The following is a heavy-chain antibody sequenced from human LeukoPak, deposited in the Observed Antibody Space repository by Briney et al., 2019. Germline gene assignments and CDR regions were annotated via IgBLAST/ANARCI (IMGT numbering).Heavy chain of an antibody. CDR2: IKQDGSEK. D-gene: IGHD5-12*01. CDR3: ARDPGGYDAYFDY. Sequence: LTGGSLRLSCAASGFTFSSYWMSWVRQAPGKGLEWVANIKQDGSEKYYVDSVKGRFTISRDNAKNSLYLQMNSLRAEDTAVYYCARDPGGYDAYFDYWGQGTLVTVSS. V-gene: IGHV3-7*01. J-gene: IGHJ4*02. CDR1: GFTFSSYW.